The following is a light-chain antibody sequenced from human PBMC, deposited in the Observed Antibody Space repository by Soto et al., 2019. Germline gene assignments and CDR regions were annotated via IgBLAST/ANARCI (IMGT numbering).Light chain of an antibody. CDR3: QQIYSVPHS. J-gene: IGKJ2*03. V-gene: IGKV1-39*01. CDR2: GTS. Sequence: DILMTQSPSSLSASVGDRVTITCWAGQIVSTYLSWYQQKPGRAPKLLIHGTSKLESGVPLRFSGGGSGTDFTLNISSLQPEDFATYYCQQIYSVPHSFGQGTKLEIK. CDR1: QIVSTY.